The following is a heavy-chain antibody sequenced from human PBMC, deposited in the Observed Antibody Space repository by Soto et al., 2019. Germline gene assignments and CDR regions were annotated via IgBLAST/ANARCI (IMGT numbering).Heavy chain of an antibody. J-gene: IGHJ5*02. V-gene: IGHV4-59*01. CDR1: GGSISSYY. CDR2: IYYSGST. CDR3: ARVGTTVRGVIQFDP. D-gene: IGHD3-10*01. Sequence: SETLSLTCTVSGGSISSYYWSWIRQPPGKGLEWIGYIYYSGSTNYNPSLKSRVTISVDTSKNQFSLKLSSVTAADTAVYYCARVGTTVRGVIQFDPWGQGTLVTVSS.